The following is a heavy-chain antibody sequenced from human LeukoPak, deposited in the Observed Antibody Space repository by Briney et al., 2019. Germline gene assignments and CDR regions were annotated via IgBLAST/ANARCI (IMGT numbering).Heavy chain of an antibody. CDR2: ISGRSDSI. Sequence: GESLRLSCAASGFTFSSYSMNWVRQAPGKGLEWVSSISGRSDSIYYADSGKGRFTISRDNAKNSVYLQVNSLRAEDTAVYYCSLWFGERRAFDFRGQGTMVTV. J-gene: IGHJ3*01. D-gene: IGHD3-10*01. CDR3: SLWFGERRAFDF. V-gene: IGHV3-21*04. CDR1: GFTFSSYS.